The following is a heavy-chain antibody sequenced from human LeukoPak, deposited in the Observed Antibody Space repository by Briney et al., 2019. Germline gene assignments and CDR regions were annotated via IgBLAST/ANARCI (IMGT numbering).Heavy chain of an antibody. J-gene: IGHJ3*02. CDR1: GGSISSYY. Sequence: PSETPSLTCTVSGGSISSYYWSWIRQPPGKGLEWIGYIYYSGSTNYNPSLKSRVTISVDTSKNQFSLKLSSVTAADTAVYYCAREGGNSGGDAFDIWGQGTMVTVSS. D-gene: IGHD2-21*02. CDR3: AREGGNSGGDAFDI. V-gene: IGHV4-59*01. CDR2: IYYSGST.